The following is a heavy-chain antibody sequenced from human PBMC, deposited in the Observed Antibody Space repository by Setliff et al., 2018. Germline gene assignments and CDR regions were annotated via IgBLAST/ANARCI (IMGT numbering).Heavy chain of an antibody. V-gene: IGHV3-13*01. D-gene: IGHD1-26*01. CDR1: GFTFSTYD. J-gene: IGHJ3*02. Sequence: GGSLSLSCAASGFTFSTYDLHWVRQVPGKGLEWVSSIGPSGATFYTGSVKGRFTISRENAKNSLYLQMNSLRAGDTAVYYCARESAPHGVRGVGGFDIWGQGTMVTVSS. CDR2: IGPSGAT. CDR3: ARESAPHGVRGVGGFDI.